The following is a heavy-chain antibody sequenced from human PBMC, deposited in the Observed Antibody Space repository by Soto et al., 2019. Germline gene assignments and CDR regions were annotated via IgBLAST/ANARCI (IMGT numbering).Heavy chain of an antibody. J-gene: IGHJ4*02. CDR3: ARSVGGSNVNFDY. D-gene: IGHD3-10*01. Sequence: ASVKVSCKASGYTFTSYDINWVRQATGQGPEWMGWMNPDSGNTGYVQKFQGRVTMTRNTAISTAYMELSSLRSEDTAVYYCARSVGGSNVNFDYWGQGTLVTVST. CDR2: MNPDSGNT. V-gene: IGHV1-8*01. CDR1: GYTFTSYD.